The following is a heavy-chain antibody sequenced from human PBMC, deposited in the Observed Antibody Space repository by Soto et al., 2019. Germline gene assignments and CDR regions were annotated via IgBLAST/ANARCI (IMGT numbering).Heavy chain of an antibody. CDR1: GGSFSGYY. CDR2: INHSGSA. Sequence: SETLSLTCAVYGGSFSGYYWSWIRQPPGKGLEWIGEINHSGSANYNPSLKSRVTISVDTSKNQFSLKLSSVTAADTAVYYCARRYYYDSRWGQGTLVTVSS. D-gene: IGHD3-22*01. CDR3: ARRYYYDSR. J-gene: IGHJ4*02. V-gene: IGHV4-34*01.